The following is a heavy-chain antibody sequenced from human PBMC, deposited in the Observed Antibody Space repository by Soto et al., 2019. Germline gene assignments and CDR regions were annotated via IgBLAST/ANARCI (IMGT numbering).Heavy chain of an antibody. CDR2: ISGSGGST. V-gene: IGHV3-23*01. Sequence: EVQLLESGGGLVQPGGSLRLSCAASGFTFSSYAMSWVRQAPGKGLEWVSAISGSGGSTYYADSVQGRFTIARDNSKNTLNLQMNRLRAEDTAVDYCAYSSTPFEYWGLGTLVTVSS. CDR1: GFTFSSYA. J-gene: IGHJ4*02. CDR3: AYSSTPFEY. D-gene: IGHD6-13*01.